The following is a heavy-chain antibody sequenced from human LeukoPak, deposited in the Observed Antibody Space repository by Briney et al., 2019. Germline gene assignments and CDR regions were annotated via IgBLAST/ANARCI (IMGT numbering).Heavy chain of an antibody. Sequence: ASVKVSCKASGYTFTSYGISWVRQAPGQGLEWMGWISAYNGNTNYAQKLQGRVTMTTDTSTSTACMELRSLRSDDTAVYYCARDPYDSSGYYGVDEFDYWGQGTLVTVSS. J-gene: IGHJ4*02. V-gene: IGHV1-18*01. CDR1: GYTFTSYG. CDR2: ISAYNGNT. CDR3: ARDPYDSSGYYGVDEFDY. D-gene: IGHD3-22*01.